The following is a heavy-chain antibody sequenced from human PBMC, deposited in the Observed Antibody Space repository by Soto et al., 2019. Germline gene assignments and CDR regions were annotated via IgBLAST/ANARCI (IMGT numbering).Heavy chain of an antibody. CDR2: TSGGGDVA. V-gene: IGHV3-23*01. J-gene: IGHJ2*01. Sequence: EVQLLESGGGLIQPGGSLRLSGTASGFTFINYAMNWVRQAPGKGLEWVSGTSGGGDVAFYADSVKGRFAISRDNSKNTLYLQMNSLRAEDTALYYCVKKSIGTVTNPVYWSFDLWGRGTLVTVSS. CDR3: VKKSIGTVTNPVYWSFDL. D-gene: IGHD4-17*01. CDR1: GFTFINYA.